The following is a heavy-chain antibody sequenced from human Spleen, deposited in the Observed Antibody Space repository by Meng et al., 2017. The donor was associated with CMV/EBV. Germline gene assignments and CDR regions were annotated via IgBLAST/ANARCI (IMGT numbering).Heavy chain of an antibody. Sequence: SGYTFTNYYMHWIRQAPGRGLEWMAIINPSDGGTSYAQKFQGRVTLTRDTSTSTVYMELSSLGSEDTALYYCARDMGESGHESHLFDYWGQGTLVTVSS. CDR3: ARDMGESGHESHLFDY. J-gene: IGHJ4*02. CDR1: GYTFTNYY. CDR2: INPSDGGT. V-gene: IGHV1-46*01. D-gene: IGHD5-12*01.